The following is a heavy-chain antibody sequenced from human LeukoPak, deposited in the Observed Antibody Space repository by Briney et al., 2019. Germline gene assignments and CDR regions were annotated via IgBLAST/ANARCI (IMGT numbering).Heavy chain of an antibody. Sequence: AETLTLTCIVSVDSLKINSFYCNWIRQPPGKGLEWVASLHYSGTPYYNPSLSRRISIFADTSKRQLSLKMTSVTASNTGVYFCRRGEDSYKLGNFWGQGALVTVSS. CDR1: VDSLKINSFY. J-gene: IGHJ4*02. D-gene: IGHD7-27*01. CDR3: RRGEDSYKLGNF. V-gene: IGHV4-39*01. CDR2: LHYSGTP.